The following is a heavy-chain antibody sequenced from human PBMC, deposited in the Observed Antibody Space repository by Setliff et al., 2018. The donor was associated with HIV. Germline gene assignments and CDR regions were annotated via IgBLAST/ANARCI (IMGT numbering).Heavy chain of an antibody. CDR1: GGPFSDYF. CDR2: ISPSGGA. Sequence: PSETLSLTCASFGGPFSDYFWTWLRQPPGKGLEWIGHISPSGGADYSPSLKTRAAISLVTSRSQIVLRLSSVAAADTATYYCARGVTLGRGVLAESPLYVMDVWGEGTPVTVSS. D-gene: IGHD3-10*01. J-gene: IGHJ6*03. CDR3: ARGVTLGRGVLAESPLYVMDV. V-gene: IGHV4-34*01.